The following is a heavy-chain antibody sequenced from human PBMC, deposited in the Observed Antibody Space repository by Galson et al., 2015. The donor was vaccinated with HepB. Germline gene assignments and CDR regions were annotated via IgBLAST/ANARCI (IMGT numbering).Heavy chain of an antibody. CDR1: GFTFSSYS. CDR2: ISSSSSTI. V-gene: IGHV3-48*01. Sequence: SLRLSCAASGFTFSSYSMNWVRQAPGKGLEWVSYISSSSSTIYYADSVKGQFTISRDNAKNSLYLQMNSLRAEDTAVYYCASTFDDFWSGYYYLFGYWGQGTLVTVSS. J-gene: IGHJ4*02. D-gene: IGHD3-3*01. CDR3: ASTFDDFWSGYYYLFGY.